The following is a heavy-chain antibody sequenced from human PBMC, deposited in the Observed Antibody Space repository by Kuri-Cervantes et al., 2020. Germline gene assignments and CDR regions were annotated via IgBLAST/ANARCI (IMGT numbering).Heavy chain of an antibody. CDR3: ASSQGSGSGSYSPDAFDI. D-gene: IGHD3-10*01. CDR2: INPSGGST. CDR1: GYTFTSYG. J-gene: IGHJ3*02. V-gene: IGHV1-46*01. Sequence: ASVKVSCKASGYTFTSYGISWVRQAPGQGLEWMGIINPSGGSTSYAQKFQGRVTMTRDTSTSTVYMELSSLRSEDTAVYYCASSQGSGSGSYSPDAFDIWGQGTMVTVSS.